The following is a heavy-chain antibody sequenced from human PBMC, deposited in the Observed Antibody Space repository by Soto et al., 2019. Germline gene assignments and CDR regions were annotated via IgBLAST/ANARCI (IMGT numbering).Heavy chain of an antibody. Sequence: SETLSLTCTVSGGSISSYYWSWIRQSPGKGLEWIGYIHFSGSTYYNPSLKSRVTISVDTSKNQFSLKLSSVTAADTAVYYCARQVVAAPYGMDVSGQGTTVTVSS. V-gene: IGHV4-59*08. J-gene: IGHJ6*02. D-gene: IGHD2-15*01. CDR1: GGSISSYY. CDR3: ARQVVAAPYGMDV. CDR2: IHFSGST.